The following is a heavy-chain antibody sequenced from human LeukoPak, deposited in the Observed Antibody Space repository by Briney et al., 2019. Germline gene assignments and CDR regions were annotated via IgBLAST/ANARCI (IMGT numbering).Heavy chain of an antibody. CDR3: ATHATYYYDSSGTTI. D-gene: IGHD3-22*01. CDR2: ISAYNGNT. V-gene: IGHV1-18*01. J-gene: IGHJ3*02. CDR1: GYTFTNYG. Sequence: GASVKVSCKASGYTFTNYGISWVRQAPGQGLEWMGRISAYNGNTNYAQKLQGRVTMTTDTSTSTAYMELSSLRSEDTAVYYCATHATYYYDSSGTTIWGQGTMVTVSS.